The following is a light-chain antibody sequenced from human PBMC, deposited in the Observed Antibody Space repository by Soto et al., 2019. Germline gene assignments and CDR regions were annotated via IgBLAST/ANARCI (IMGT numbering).Light chain of an antibody. V-gene: IGKV3-15*01. CDR2: GAS. J-gene: IGKJ1*01. CDR1: QSVSTN. CDR3: QQYNSWPAWT. Sequence: TVLMSKQRNLAVSGRGGDLRSRRTSQSVSTNLAWYKQKPGQAPRLLIYGASTRATGIPARFSGSGSGTELTLAISRLRSEDCAVYHCQQYNSWPAWTFGQGTKVDNK.